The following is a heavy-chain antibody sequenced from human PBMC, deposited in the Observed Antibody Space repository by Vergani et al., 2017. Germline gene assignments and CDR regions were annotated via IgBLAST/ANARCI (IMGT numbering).Heavy chain of an antibody. CDR2: IYHSGST. CDR1: GYSISSGYY. V-gene: IGHV4-38-2*01. D-gene: IGHD6-13*01. Sequence: QVQLQESGPGLVKPSETLSLTCAVSGYSISSGYYWGWIRQPPGKGLEWIGSIYHSGSTNYNPSLKSRVTISVDTSKTQFSLKLSSVTAADTAVYYCARGVAAAGTHFDYWGQGTLVTVSS. CDR3: ARGVAAAGTHFDY. J-gene: IGHJ4*02.